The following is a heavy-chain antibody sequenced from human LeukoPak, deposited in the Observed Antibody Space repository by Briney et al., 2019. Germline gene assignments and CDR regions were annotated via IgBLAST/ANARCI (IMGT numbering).Heavy chain of an antibody. D-gene: IGHD6-6*01. CDR3: ARSSSMPNY. Sequence: GGSLRLSCAASGFTFSNYEMHWVRQAPGKGLEWVSYISSSGSTIYYADSVKGRFTISRDNAKNSLYLQMNSLRAEDTAVYYCARSSSMPNYWGQGTLVTVSS. J-gene: IGHJ4*02. CDR2: ISSSGSTI. CDR1: GFTFSNYE. V-gene: IGHV3-48*03.